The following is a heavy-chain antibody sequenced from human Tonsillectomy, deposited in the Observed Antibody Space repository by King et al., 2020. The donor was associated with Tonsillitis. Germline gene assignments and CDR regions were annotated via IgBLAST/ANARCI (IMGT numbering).Heavy chain of an antibody. V-gene: IGHV4-34*01. CDR1: GGSFSGYY. J-gene: IGHJ5*02. Sequence: VQLQQWGAGLLKPSETLSLTCAVYGGSFSGYYWSWICQPPGKGLEWIGEINHSGSTNYNPSLKSRVTISVDTSKNQFSLKLSSVTAADTAVYYCARGHMYYDFWSGYPRWFDPWGQGTLVTVSS. D-gene: IGHD3-3*01. CDR3: ARGHMYYDFWSGYPRWFDP. CDR2: INHSGST.